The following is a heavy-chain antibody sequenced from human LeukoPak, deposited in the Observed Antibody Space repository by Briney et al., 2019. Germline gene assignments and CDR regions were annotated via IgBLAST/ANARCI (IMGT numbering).Heavy chain of an antibody. J-gene: IGHJ4*02. CDR2: ITGSGGAV. Sequence: GGSLRLSCAASEFTFSSYDIIWVRQAPGKGLEWVSWITGSGGAVKYTDSVKGRFTISRDNAKKSVYLQMNSLRVEDTAVCYCARNGGGLDYWGQGTLVTVSS. CDR3: ARNGGGLDY. V-gene: IGHV3-48*03. CDR1: EFTFSSYD. D-gene: IGHD3-16*01.